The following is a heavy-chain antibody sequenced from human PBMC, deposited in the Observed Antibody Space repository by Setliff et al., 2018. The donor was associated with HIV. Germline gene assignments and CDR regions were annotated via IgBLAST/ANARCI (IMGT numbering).Heavy chain of an antibody. Sequence: SETLSLTCTVYGGSFSDYYWSWIRQPPGKGLEWIGEINHSGTTIYSPSLKSRVTMSVDTSKNQFSLKLSSVTAADTAVYYCARGYYNFWSGYPTAHAFDIWGQGTMVTVSS. D-gene: IGHD3-3*01. V-gene: IGHV4-34*01. J-gene: IGHJ3*02. CDR2: INHSGTT. CDR1: GGSFSDYY. CDR3: ARGYYNFWSGYPTAHAFDI.